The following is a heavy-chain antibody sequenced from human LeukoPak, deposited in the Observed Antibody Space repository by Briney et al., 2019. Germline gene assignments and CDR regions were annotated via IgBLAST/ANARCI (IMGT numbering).Heavy chain of an antibody. CDR3: ARVAVAGTEGSKTFDY. CDR1: GFTFSSYS. D-gene: IGHD6-19*01. CDR2: ISSSSSYI. J-gene: IGHJ4*02. V-gene: IGHV3-21*01. Sequence: GGSLRLSCAASGFTFSSYSMNWVRQAPGKGLEWVSSISSSSSYIYYADSVKGRFTISRDNSKNTLYLQMGSLRAEDMAVYYCARVAVAGTEGSKTFDYWGQGTLVTVSS.